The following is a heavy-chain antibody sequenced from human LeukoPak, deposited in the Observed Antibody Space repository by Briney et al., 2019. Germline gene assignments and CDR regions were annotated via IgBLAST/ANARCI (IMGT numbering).Heavy chain of an antibody. V-gene: IGHV3-23*01. J-gene: IGHJ4*02. CDR2: ISGSGGST. Sequence: GGSLRLSCAASGFTFSSYAMSWVRQAPGKGLEGVSAISGSGGSTYYADSVKGRFTISRDNSKNTLYLQMNSLRAEDTAVYYCAKDFEVRFLEWLLEPDFDYWGQGTLVTVSS. CDR3: AKDFEVRFLEWLLEPDFDY. CDR1: GFTFSSYA. D-gene: IGHD3-3*01.